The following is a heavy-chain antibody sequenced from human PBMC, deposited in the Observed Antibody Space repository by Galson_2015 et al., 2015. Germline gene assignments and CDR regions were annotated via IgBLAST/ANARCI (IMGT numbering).Heavy chain of an antibody. Sequence: SLRLSCAASGFTFSSQAMHWVRQAPGKGPEYASMISSDGGSTYYADSVKGRFTISRDNSKNMLYLQMSSLRVEDTAVYYCVKDVYCSRADCYPSRPPLPGRHARRHHGPRPLSRHQVPLRLRPCTLLQEHLWG. CDR1: GFTFSSQA. CDR2: ISSDGGST. V-gene: IGHV3-64D*06. CDR3: VKDVYCSRADCYPSRPPLPGRHARRHHGPRPLSRHQVPLRLRPCTLLQEHL. J-gene: IGHJ6*01. D-gene: IGHD2-2*01.